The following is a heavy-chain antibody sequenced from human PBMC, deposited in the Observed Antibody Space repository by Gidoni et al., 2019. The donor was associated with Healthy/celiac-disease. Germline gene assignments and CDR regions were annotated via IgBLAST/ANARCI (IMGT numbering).Heavy chain of an antibody. V-gene: IGHV1-69*08. J-gene: IGHJ6*02. CDR3: ARDLPLSVVVAATDYYYGMDV. D-gene: IGHD2-15*01. Sequence: QVQLVQSGAEVKKPGSSVKVSCKASGGTFSSYTISCVRQAPGQGLEWMGRIIPILGIANYAQKFQGRVTITADKSTSTAYMELSSLRSEDTAVYYCARDLPLSVVVAATDYYYGMDVWGQGTTVTVAS. CDR1: GGTFSSYT. CDR2: IIPILGIA.